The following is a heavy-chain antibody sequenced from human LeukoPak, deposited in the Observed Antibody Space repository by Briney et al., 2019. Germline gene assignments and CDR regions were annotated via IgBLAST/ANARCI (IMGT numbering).Heavy chain of an antibody. J-gene: IGHJ3*02. D-gene: IGHD6-6*01. CDR2: IYPYSGDT. CDR1: GYXFTNYY. Sequence: ASVKVSCKASGYXFTNYYIHWVRQAPGQGLEWMGWIYPYSGDTNYAQNFQGRVTMTRDTSISTAYMELSSLKSDDTAVYYCARDRNSGSSLDIWGQGTMLTVSS. CDR3: ARDRNSGSSLDI. V-gene: IGHV1-2*02.